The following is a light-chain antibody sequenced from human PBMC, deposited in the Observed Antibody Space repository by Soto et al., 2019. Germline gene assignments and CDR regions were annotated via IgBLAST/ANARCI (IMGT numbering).Light chain of an antibody. V-gene: IGKV3-11*01. Sequence: EIVLTQSPATLSLSPGERATLSCRASQSVSGYLVWYQQKPGQAPRLLIYEAFTRATGIPARFSGSGTGTDFTLTINSLEPEDFAVYFCHQRSYWPWTFGQGTKVEIK. J-gene: IGKJ1*01. CDR3: HQRSYWPWT. CDR1: QSVSGY. CDR2: EAF.